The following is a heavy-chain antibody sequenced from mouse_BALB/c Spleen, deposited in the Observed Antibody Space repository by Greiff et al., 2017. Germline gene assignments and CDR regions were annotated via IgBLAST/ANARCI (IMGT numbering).Heavy chain of an antibody. CDR3: VRDGGSTYAMDY. Sequence: GGGLVQPKGSLKLSCAASGFTFNTNAMNWVRQAPGKGLEWVARIRSKSNNYATYYADSVKDRFTISRDDSQSMLYLQMNNLKTEDTAMYYCVRDGGSTYAMDYWGQGTSVTVSS. D-gene: IGHD2-1*01. CDR2: IRSKSNNYAT. J-gene: IGHJ4*01. V-gene: IGHV10S3*01. CDR1: GFTFNTNA.